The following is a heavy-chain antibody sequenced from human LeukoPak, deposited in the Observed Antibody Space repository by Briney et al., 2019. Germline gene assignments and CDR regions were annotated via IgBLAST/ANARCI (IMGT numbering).Heavy chain of an antibody. J-gene: IGHJ6*03. D-gene: IGHD2-2*01. Sequence: SVKVSCKASGGTFSSYAISWVRQAPGQGLEWMGRIIPIVGTANYAQKFQGRVTITTDESTSTAYMELSSLRSEDTAVYYCARDVVRMTPGHYYYYMDVWGKGTTVTVSS. CDR3: ARDVVRMTPGHYYYYMDV. V-gene: IGHV1-69*05. CDR2: IIPIVGTA. CDR1: GGTFSSYA.